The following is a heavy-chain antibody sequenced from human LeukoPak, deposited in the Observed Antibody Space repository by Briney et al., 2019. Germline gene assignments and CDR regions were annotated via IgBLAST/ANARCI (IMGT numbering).Heavy chain of an antibody. D-gene: IGHD6-19*01. Sequence: GASVKVSCKASGYTFTSYYMHWVRQAPGQGLEWMGIINPSGGSTSYAQKFQGRVTMTRDTSTSTVYMELSSLRSEDTAVYYCARRGGGSPYSSGWYGWYYFDYWGQGTLVTVSS. J-gene: IGHJ4*02. CDR3: ARRGGGSPYSSGWYGWYYFDY. CDR1: GYTFTSYY. CDR2: INPSGGST. V-gene: IGHV1-46*01.